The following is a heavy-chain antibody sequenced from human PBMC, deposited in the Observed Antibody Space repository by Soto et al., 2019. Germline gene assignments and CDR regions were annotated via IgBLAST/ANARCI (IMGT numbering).Heavy chain of an antibody. CDR1: GFTFSSYS. CDR3: ARDTRPDSLGRGYSSSGGLDY. V-gene: IGHV3-21*01. Sequence: GGSLRLSCAASGFTFSSYSMNWVRQAPGKGLEWVSSISSSSSYIYYADSVKGRFTISRDNAKNSLYLQMNSLRAEDTAVYYCARDTRPDSLGRGYSSSGGLDYWGQGTLVTVSS. D-gene: IGHD6-6*01. J-gene: IGHJ4*02. CDR2: ISSSSSYI.